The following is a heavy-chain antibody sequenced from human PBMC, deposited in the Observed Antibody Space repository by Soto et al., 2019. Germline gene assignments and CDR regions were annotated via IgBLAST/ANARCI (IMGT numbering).Heavy chain of an antibody. D-gene: IGHD3-3*01. CDR2: ISSSSSYI. CDR3: ARDSADFWSGYWIKPDAFDI. V-gene: IGHV3-21*01. J-gene: IGHJ3*02. Sequence: GGSLRLSCAASGFTFSSYSMNWVRQAPGKGLEWVSSISSSSSYIYYADSVKGRFTISRDNAKNSLYLQMNSLRAEDTAVYYCARDSADFWSGYWIKPDAFDIWGQGTMVTVSS. CDR1: GFTFSSYS.